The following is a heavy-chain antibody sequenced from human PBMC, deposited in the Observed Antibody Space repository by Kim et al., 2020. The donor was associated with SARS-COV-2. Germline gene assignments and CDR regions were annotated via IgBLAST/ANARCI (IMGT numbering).Heavy chain of an antibody. Sequence: GGSLRLSCAASGFTFSSYWMSWVRQAPGKGLEWVANIKQDGSEKYEVDSVKGRFTISRDNAKNSLYLQLNSLSAENTAVYYCARAQHDYGGMIDYWGQGTLVTVSS. V-gene: IGHV3-7*01. CDR3: ARAQHDYGGMIDY. CDR2: IKQDGSEK. D-gene: IGHD4-17*01. CDR1: GFTFSSYW. J-gene: IGHJ4*02.